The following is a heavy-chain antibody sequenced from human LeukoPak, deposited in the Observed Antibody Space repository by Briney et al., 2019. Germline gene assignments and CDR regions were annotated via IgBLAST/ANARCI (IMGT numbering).Heavy chain of an antibody. CDR1: GGSFSGYF. J-gene: IGHJ4*02. D-gene: IGHD1-26*01. Sequence: SETLSLTCAVYGGSFSGYFWSWIRQSPGKGLEWIGEIKHGASTNYNPSLKSRVTISVDTSKNQFSLKLTSVTAAGTAVYYCARDVEGAIDYWGQGTLVTVSS. CDR2: IKHGAST. CDR3: ARDVEGAIDY. V-gene: IGHV4-34*01.